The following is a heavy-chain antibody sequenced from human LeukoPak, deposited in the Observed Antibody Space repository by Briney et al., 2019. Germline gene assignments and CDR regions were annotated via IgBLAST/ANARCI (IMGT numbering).Heavy chain of an antibody. V-gene: IGHV5-51*01. CDR3: VRFFSGHERDAFDI. Sequence: GESLKISCKGSGYSFTSYWIGWVRQMPGKGLEWMGIIYPGDSDTRYSPSFQGQVTISGDKSISTAYLQWSSVKASDSAMYYCVRFFSGHERDAFDIWGQGTMVTVSS. J-gene: IGHJ3*02. CDR2: IYPGDSDT. D-gene: IGHD1-26*01. CDR1: GYSFTSYW.